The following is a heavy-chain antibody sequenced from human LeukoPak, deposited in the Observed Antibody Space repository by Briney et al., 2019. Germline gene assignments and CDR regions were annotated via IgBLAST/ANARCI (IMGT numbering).Heavy chain of an antibody. CDR1: GFTFSSYG. CDR2: ISYDGSNK. Sequence: SGGSLRLSCAASGFTFSSYGMHWVRQAPGKGLEWVAVISYDGSNKYYADSVKGRFTISRDNSKNTLYLQMNSLRAEDTAVYYCAKDGPVPPYCSRTSCYYYGMDVWGQGTTVTVSS. V-gene: IGHV3-30*18. J-gene: IGHJ6*02. D-gene: IGHD2-2*01. CDR3: AKDGPVPPYCSRTSCYYYGMDV.